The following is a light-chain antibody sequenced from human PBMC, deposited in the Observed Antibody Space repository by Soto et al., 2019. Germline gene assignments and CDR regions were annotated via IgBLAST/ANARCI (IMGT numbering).Light chain of an antibody. CDR2: KAS. CDR1: QSINNW. CDR3: QQYNSYPWT. J-gene: IGKJ1*01. V-gene: IGKV1-5*03. Sequence: DIQMTQSPSTLSASVGDRVTITCRASQSINNWLVWYQQKPGIAPKLLMYKASNLESGVPSRFSGSGSGTEFALTISSLQPEDFATYCCQQYNSYPWTFGQGTKVEI.